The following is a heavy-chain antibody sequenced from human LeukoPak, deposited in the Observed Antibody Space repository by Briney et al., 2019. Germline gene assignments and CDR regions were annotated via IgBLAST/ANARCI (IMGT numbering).Heavy chain of an antibody. D-gene: IGHD6-25*01. CDR1: GFRFSDYW. Sequence: GGSLRLSCAASGFRFSDYWMHWVRQGPGKGPEWLSRTSKDGSDTFYADAAKGRFTASRDNAKNTVYLQVTNVRPEDTAVYFCARGGYSGSYYRFSWGQGTLATVAS. V-gene: IGHV3-74*01. CDR2: TSKDGSDT. J-gene: IGHJ4*02. CDR3: ARGGYSGSYYRFS.